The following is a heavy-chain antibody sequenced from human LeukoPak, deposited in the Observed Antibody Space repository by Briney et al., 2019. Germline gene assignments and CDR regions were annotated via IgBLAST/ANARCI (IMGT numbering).Heavy chain of an antibody. CDR2: ISGSGGST. J-gene: IGHJ4*02. CDR3: AKDLTSGSYYVDYFDY. D-gene: IGHD1-26*01. Sequence: GGSLRLSCAASGFTFSSYAMSWVRQAPGKGLEWVSAISGSGGSTYYAGSVKGRFTISRDNSKNTLYLQMNSLRAEDTAVYYCAKDLTSGSYYVDYFDYWGQGTLVTVSS. V-gene: IGHV3-23*01. CDR1: GFTFSSYA.